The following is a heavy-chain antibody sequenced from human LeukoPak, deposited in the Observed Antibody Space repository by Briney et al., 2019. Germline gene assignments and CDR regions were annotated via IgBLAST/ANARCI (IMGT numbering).Heavy chain of an antibody. Sequence: PGGSLRLSCGACGFTFRSYWMSWVRQAPGKGLEGVANIKQDGSERYCVDSVKGRFTIYRDNAKNSLYLQMNSLRAEDLAVYYCAVIRVSGYETFYFNYWGQGTLVTVSS. D-gene: IGHD5-12*01. CDR1: GFTFRSYW. CDR2: IKQDGSER. J-gene: IGHJ4*02. CDR3: AVIRVSGYETFYFNY. V-gene: IGHV3-7*01.